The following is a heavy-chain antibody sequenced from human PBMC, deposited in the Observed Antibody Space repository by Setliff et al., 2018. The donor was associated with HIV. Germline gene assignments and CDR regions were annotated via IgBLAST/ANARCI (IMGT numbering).Heavy chain of an antibody. V-gene: IGHV4-39*01. Sequence: TSETLSLTCTVSGGSINSRSYFWAWIRQPPGKGLEWVGSVYYSGSIYHNPSLKNRLTISVDTSKNLFSLRLNNVTAADTGVYYCARRVAQSEIFDYWGQGTLVTVSS. CDR1: GGSINSRSYF. CDR2: VYYSGSI. D-gene: IGHD3-3*01. J-gene: IGHJ4*01. CDR3: ARRVAQSEIFDY.